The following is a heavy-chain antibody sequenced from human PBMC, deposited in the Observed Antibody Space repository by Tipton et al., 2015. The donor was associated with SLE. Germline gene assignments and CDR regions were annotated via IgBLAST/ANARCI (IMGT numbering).Heavy chain of an antibody. V-gene: IGHV4-59*12. D-gene: IGHD3-3*01. CDR3: ARRDDFWSGFNL. Sequence: LRLSCTVSGGSISSYYWSWIRQPPGKGLEYIGNIYYSGNTNYNPSLKSRVTISLDTSKSQFSLKLSSVTAADTAVYFCARRDDFWSGFNLWGQGTLVTAAS. J-gene: IGHJ5*02. CDR2: IYYSGNT. CDR1: GGSISSYY.